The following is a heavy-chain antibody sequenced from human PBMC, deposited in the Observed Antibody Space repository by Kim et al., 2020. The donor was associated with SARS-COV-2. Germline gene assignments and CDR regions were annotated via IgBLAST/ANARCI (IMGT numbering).Heavy chain of an antibody. CDR3: ARGRGGLSMIVVVNGCYYYYLDV. CDR2: INHSGST. V-gene: IGHV4-34*01. D-gene: IGHD3-22*01. J-gene: IGHJ6*03. Sequence: SETLSLTCAVYGGSFSGYYWSWIRQPPGKGLEWIGEINHSGSTNYNPSLKSRVTISVDTSKNQFSLKLSSETAADTAVYYCARGRGGLSMIVVVNGCYYYYLDVWGKGTPVTVSS. CDR1: GGSFSGYY.